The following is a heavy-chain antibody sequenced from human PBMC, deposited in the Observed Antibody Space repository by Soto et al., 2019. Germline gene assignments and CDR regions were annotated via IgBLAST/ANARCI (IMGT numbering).Heavy chain of an antibody. CDR2: IIPIFGTA. CDR1: GGTFSSYA. V-gene: IGHV1-69*06. Sequence: SVKVSCKASGGTFSSYAISWVRQAPGQGLEWMGGIIPIFGTANYAQKFQGRVTITADKSTSTAYMELSSLRSEDTAVYYCARHDWDFYYGMDVWGQGTTVTVSS. CDR3: ARHDWDFYYGMDV. J-gene: IGHJ6*02. D-gene: IGHD3-9*01.